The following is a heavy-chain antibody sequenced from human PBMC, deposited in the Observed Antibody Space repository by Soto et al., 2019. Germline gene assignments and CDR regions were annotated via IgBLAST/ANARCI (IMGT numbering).Heavy chain of an antibody. CDR3: ARDPRYSSGLVFDP. D-gene: IGHD6-19*01. CDR1: GGTFSSYA. CDR2: IIPIFGTA. V-gene: IGHV1-69*13. Sequence: ASVKVSCKASGGTFSSYAISWVRQAPGQGLEWMGGIIPIFGTANYAQKFQGRVTITADESTSTAYMELSSLRSEDTAVYYCARDPRYSSGLVFDPRGQTSLVTVSS. J-gene: IGHJ5*02.